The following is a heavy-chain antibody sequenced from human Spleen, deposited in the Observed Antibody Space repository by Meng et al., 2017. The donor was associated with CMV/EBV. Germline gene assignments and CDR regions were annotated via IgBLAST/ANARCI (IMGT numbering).Heavy chain of an antibody. Sequence: GESLKISCAASGFTFRSYAMSWVRQGPGKGLEWVSVISGSGGGTYNADSAKGRFTISRDNSKDTFFLQMKSLRAEDTAVYYCARLSVLTYYYDSSGYEGAFDIWGQGTMVTVSS. CDR2: ISGSGGGT. V-gene: IGHV3-23*01. CDR3: ARLSVLTYYYDSSGYEGAFDI. D-gene: IGHD3-22*01. J-gene: IGHJ3*02. CDR1: GFTFRSYA.